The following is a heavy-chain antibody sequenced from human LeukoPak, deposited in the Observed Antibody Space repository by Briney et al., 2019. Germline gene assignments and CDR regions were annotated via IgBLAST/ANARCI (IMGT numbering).Heavy chain of an antibody. CDR3: ARDSALLNNGDWYGGSDY. V-gene: IGHV1-69*05. Sequence: ASVKVSCKASGGTFSSYAISWVRQAPGQGLEWMGGIIPIFGTANYAQKFQGRVTMTTDTSKNTAYMELRSLRSDDTAMYYCARDSALLNNGDWYGGSDYWGQGTLVTVSS. CDR1: GGTFSSYA. D-gene: IGHD4-17*01. J-gene: IGHJ4*02. CDR2: IIPIFGTA.